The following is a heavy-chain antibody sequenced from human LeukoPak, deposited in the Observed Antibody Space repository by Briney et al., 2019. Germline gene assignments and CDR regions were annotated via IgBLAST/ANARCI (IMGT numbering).Heavy chain of an antibody. D-gene: IGHD2/OR15-2a*01. CDR2: SKYDGSTK. CDR3: ARSDYFHN. Sequence: GGSLRLSCKASGFSLSGSWMHWVRQAPGKGLMWVSQSKYDGSTKSYAASVRGRFTISRDNAKNTLYLHMDSLRAEDTAVYYCARSDYFHNWGQGTMVVVSA. CDR1: GFSLSGSW. J-gene: IGHJ3*01. V-gene: IGHV3-74*01.